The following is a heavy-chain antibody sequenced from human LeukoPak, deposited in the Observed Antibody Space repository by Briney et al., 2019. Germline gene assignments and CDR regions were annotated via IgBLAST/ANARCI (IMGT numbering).Heavy chain of an antibody. Sequence: PGGSLRLSCAASGFTFSSYAMSWVRQAPGKGLEWVSAISGSGGSTYYADSVKGRFTISRDNSKNTLYLQMNSLRAEDTAVYYCAKDFYDYGDPGDPYGMDVWGQGTTVTVSS. CDR1: GFTFSSYA. J-gene: IGHJ6*02. CDR2: ISGSGGST. CDR3: AKDFYDYGDPGDPYGMDV. D-gene: IGHD4-17*01. V-gene: IGHV3-23*01.